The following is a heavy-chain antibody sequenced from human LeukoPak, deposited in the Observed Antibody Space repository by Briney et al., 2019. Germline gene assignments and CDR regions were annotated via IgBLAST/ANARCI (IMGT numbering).Heavy chain of an antibody. Sequence: PSETLSLTCAVSGGSISSSNWWSWVRQPPGKGLEWIGEIYHSGSTNYNPSLKSRVTISVDKSKNQFSLKLSSVTAADTAVYYCARGYDFWSGYQHYYYYMDVWGKGTTVTVSS. D-gene: IGHD3-3*01. J-gene: IGHJ6*03. CDR3: ARGYDFWSGYQHYYYYMDV. CDR1: GGSISSSNW. CDR2: IYHSGST. V-gene: IGHV4-4*02.